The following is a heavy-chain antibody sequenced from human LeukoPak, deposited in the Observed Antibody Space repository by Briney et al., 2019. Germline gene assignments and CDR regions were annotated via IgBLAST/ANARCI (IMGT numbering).Heavy chain of an antibody. D-gene: IGHD6-19*01. Sequence: ASVKVSFKASGYTFTSYGISWVRQAPGQGLEWMGWISAYNGNTNYAQKLQGRVTMATDTSTSTAYMELRSLGSDDTAVYYCARYSSGWSGNFQHWGQGTLVTVSS. V-gene: IGHV1-18*04. CDR1: GYTFTSYG. J-gene: IGHJ1*01. CDR2: ISAYNGNT. CDR3: ARYSSGWSGNFQH.